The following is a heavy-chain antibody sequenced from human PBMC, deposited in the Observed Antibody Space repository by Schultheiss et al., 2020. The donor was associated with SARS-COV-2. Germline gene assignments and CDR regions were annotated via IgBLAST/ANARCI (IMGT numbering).Heavy chain of an antibody. Sequence: ASVKVSCKASGYTFTSYGISWVRQAPGQGLEWMGGIIPIFGTANYAQKLQGRVTMTTDTSTSTAYMELRSLRSDDTAVYYCARDSNYASVPSYYYYYGMDVWGQGTTVTVSS. J-gene: IGHJ6*02. CDR3: ARDSNYASVPSYYYYYGMDV. V-gene: IGHV1-18*01. D-gene: IGHD4-11*01. CDR1: GYTFTSYG. CDR2: IIPIFGTA.